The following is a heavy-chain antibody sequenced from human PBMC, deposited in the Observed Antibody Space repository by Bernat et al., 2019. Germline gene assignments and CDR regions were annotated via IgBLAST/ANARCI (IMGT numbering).Heavy chain of an antibody. J-gene: IGHJ4*02. CDR2: ISGSGSST. D-gene: IGHD3-10*01. V-gene: IGHV3-23*01. CDR1: GFPFSTYA. CDR3: AKDWYYYGSGNYHYFDF. Sequence: EVQLLESGGDFVQPGGSLRLSCAASGFPFSTYAMSWVRQAPGKGLGGVSTISGSGSSTYYADSVKGRLTISRDNSKNTLYLQMNSLRAEDTAVYYCAKDWYYYGSGNYHYFDFWGQGTLVTVSS.